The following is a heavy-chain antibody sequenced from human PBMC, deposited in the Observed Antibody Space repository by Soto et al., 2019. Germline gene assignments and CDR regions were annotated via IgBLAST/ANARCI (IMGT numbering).Heavy chain of an antibody. Sequence: ASVKVSCKVSGYSLSDLSIHWVRQAPGKGLEWMGGLDAEDGETIYTQKLQGRGTMTEDTSTDTAYMELSSLTSEDTAMYYCATLPRTIERTPAAIWSFDSWGQGTLVTVSS. D-gene: IGHD2-2*01. CDR3: ATLPRTIERTPAAIWSFDS. CDR2: LDAEDGET. J-gene: IGHJ4*02. V-gene: IGHV1-24*01. CDR1: GYSLSDLS.